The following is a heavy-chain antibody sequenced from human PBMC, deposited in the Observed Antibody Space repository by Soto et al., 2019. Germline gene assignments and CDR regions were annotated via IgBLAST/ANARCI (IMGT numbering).Heavy chain of an antibody. CDR3: GKDGEAAAGIVLRWFDP. J-gene: IGHJ5*02. D-gene: IGHD6-13*01. Sequence: EVQLLESGGGLVQPGGSLRLSCAASGFTFSSYAMSWVRQAPGKGLEWVSAISGSGGSTYYADSVKGRFTISRDNSKNTLYLQMNSLRAEDTAVYYCGKDGEAAAGIVLRWFDPWGQGTLVTVSS. CDR2: ISGSGGST. CDR1: GFTFSSYA. V-gene: IGHV3-23*01.